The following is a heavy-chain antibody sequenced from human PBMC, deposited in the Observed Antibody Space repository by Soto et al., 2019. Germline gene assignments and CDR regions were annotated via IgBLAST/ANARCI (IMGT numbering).Heavy chain of an antibody. CDR3: AKDLAVVVAAPDTYYYYYGMDV. Sequence: GGSLRLSCAASGFTFSSYGMHWVRQAPGEGLEWVAVISYDGSNKYYADSVKGRFTISRDNSKNTLYLQMNSLRAEDTAVYYCAKDLAVVVAAPDTYYYYYGMDVWGQGTTVTVSS. CDR1: GFTFSSYG. D-gene: IGHD2-15*01. CDR2: ISYDGSNK. J-gene: IGHJ6*02. V-gene: IGHV3-30*18.